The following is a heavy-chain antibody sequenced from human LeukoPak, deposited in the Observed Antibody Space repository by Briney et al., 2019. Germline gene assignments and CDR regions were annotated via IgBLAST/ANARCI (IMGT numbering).Heavy chain of an antibody. J-gene: IGHJ4*02. V-gene: IGHV3-30*02. CDR1: GFTFSSYG. CDR2: IRYDGSNK. CDR3: AKDTGDYVWGTSEDY. Sequence: GGSLRLSCAASGFTFSSYGMHWVRQAPGKGLEWVAFIRYDGSNKYYADSVKGRFTISGDNSKNTLYLQMNSLRAEDTAVYYCAKDTGDYVWGTSEDYWGQGTLVTVSS. D-gene: IGHD3-16*01.